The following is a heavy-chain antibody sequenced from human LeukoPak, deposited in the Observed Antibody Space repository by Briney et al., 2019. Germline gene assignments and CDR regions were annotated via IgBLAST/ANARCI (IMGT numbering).Heavy chain of an antibody. V-gene: IGHV3-7*03. CDR1: GFIFTDYW. D-gene: IGHD1-26*01. CDR3: AKDSGWELHGQDY. J-gene: IGHJ4*02. Sequence: PGGSLRLSCAASGFIFTDYWMYWVRQAPGRGLAWVANIKEDGSEKNYVDSVKGRFTISGDNAKNSVYLQMNSLRAEDTALYYCAKDSGWELHGQDYWGQGTLVTVSS. CDR2: IKEDGSEK.